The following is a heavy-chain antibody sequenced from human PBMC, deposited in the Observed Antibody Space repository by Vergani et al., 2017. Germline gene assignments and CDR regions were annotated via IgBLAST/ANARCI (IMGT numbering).Heavy chain of an antibody. CDR1: GGSISSGGYY. J-gene: IGHJ6*02. D-gene: IGHD3-10*01. Sequence: QVQLQESGPGLVKPSQTLSLTCTVSGGSISSGGYYWSWIRQHPGKGLEWIGYIYYSGSTYYNPSLKSRVTISVDTSKNQFSLKLSSVTAADTAVYYCARYYYGSGSYPSGYYYYGMDVWGQGP. CDR3: ARYYYGSGSYPSGYYYYGMDV. CDR2: IYYSGST. V-gene: IGHV4-31*03.